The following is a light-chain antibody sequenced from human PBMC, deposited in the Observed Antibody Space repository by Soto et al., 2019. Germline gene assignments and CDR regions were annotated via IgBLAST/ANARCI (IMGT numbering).Light chain of an antibody. V-gene: IGLV2-14*01. J-gene: IGLJ1*01. Sequence: QSVLTQPASVSGSPGQSITISCTGTSIDVGAYNYVSWYQHHPGKAPKLIIFEVSYRPSGVSSRFSGSKSGNTASLTISGLQDEDEADYYCLSYTHIVTYVFGTGTKVTVL. CDR1: SIDVGAYNY. CDR2: EVS. CDR3: LSYTHIVTYV.